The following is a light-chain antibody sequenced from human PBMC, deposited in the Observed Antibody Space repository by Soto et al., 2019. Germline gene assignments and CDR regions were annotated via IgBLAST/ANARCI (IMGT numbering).Light chain of an antibody. Sequence: EVVLTQSPGTLSLSPGARVTLSCRASQFVSSTYLAWYQQRPGQASRLLIYGASTRATGIPARFSGSGSGTEFTLTISSLQSEDFAVYYCQQYNDWPPWTFGQGTKVDIK. CDR1: QFVSSTY. J-gene: IGKJ1*01. CDR2: GAS. CDR3: QQYNDWPPWT. V-gene: IGKV3-15*01.